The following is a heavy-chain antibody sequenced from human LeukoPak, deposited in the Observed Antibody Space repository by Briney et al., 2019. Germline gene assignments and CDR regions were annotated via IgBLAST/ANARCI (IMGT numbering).Heavy chain of an antibody. CDR1: GGSISSYY. V-gene: IGHV4-59*01. CDR2: IYYSGST. D-gene: IGHD6-19*01. J-gene: IGHJ6*02. Sequence: SETLSLTCTVSGGSISSYYWSWIRQPPGKGLEWIGYIYYSGSTNYNPSLKSRVTISVDTSKNQFSLKLSSVTAADTAVYYCALGAVAGDGQGFYYYGMDVWGQGTTVTVSS. CDR3: ALGAVAGDGQGFYYYGMDV.